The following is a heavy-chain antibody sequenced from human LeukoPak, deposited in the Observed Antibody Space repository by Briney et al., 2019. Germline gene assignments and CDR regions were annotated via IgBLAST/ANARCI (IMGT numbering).Heavy chain of an antibody. D-gene: IGHD6-19*01. Sequence: PSETLSLTCTVSGGSISSYYWSWTGQPAGKGLEWIGRIYTSGSTNYNPSLKSRVTMSVDTSKNQFSLKLSSVTAADTAVYYCARGNPVAGRIFTLAWFGPWGQGTLVTVSS. V-gene: IGHV4-4*07. J-gene: IGHJ5*02. CDR3: ARGNPVAGRIFTLAWFGP. CDR1: GGSISSYY. CDR2: IYTSGST.